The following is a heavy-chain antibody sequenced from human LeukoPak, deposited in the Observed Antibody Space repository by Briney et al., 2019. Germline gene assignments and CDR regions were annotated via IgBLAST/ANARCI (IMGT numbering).Heavy chain of an antibody. CDR2: NNPSGGST. Sequence: GASVKVSGKASGFTYTSYYIHWVRQAPRHGLEWGGKNNPSGGSTRYAQKFQGRVTKTRDMSASRVDMELSSLRSEDTALYYCASSVAARLDCWGQGTRVTVTS. J-gene: IGHJ4*02. V-gene: IGHV1-46*01. CDR3: ASSVAARLDC. D-gene: IGHD6-6*01. CDR1: GFTYTSYY.